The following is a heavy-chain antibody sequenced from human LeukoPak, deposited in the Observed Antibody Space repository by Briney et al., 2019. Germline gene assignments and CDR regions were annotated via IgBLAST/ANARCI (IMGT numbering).Heavy chain of an antibody. CDR3: ARERLVVVPAASNYYYYMDV. CDR1: GGSISGYY. J-gene: IGHJ6*03. Sequence: SETLSLTCTVSGGSISGYYWSWIRQPAGKELEWIGRIYPSGSTNYNPSLKSRVTMSVDTSKNQFSLKLSSVTAADTAVYYCARERLVVVPAASNYYYYMDVWGKGTTVTVSS. V-gene: IGHV4-4*07. D-gene: IGHD2-2*01. CDR2: IYPSGST.